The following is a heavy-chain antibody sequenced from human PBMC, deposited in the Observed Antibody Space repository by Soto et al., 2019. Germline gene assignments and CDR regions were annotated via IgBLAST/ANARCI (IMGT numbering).Heavy chain of an antibody. CDR1: GGSLSTSS. Sequence: QVQLLHSGTGVKDLGSRVKASFRAPGGSLSTSSFAWLRQGPGQGLEWMGGITPIFSRTNLAQKFQARVTFSADESTRTTYMELRSLTSEDTAIYYCARDVVRSTAGDSWGQGTLVTVSS. V-gene: IGHV1-69*01. CDR2: ITPIFSRT. D-gene: IGHD2-15*01. CDR3: ARDVVRSTAGDS. J-gene: IGHJ4*02.